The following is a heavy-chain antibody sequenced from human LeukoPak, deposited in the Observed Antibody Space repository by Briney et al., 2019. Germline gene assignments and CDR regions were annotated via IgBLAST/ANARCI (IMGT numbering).Heavy chain of an antibody. CDR2: INPNSGGT. CDR3: ARDANTAMVTLGYDY. Sequence: ASVKVSCKASGYTFTGYYMHWVRQAPGQGLEWMGWINPNSGGTNYAQKFQGWVTMTRDTSTSAAYMELSRLRSDDTAVYYCARDANTAMVTLGYDYWGQGTLVTVSS. J-gene: IGHJ4*02. CDR1: GYTFTGYY. V-gene: IGHV1-2*04. D-gene: IGHD5-18*01.